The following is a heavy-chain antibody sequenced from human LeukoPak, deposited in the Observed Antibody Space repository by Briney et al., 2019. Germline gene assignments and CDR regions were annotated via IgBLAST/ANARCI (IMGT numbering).Heavy chain of an antibody. J-gene: IGHJ4*02. CDR1: GFSFTAYA. CDR2: IHDDGTVK. CDR3: ARGRGWVDH. Sequence: GGSLRLSCATSGFSFTAYAMSWFRQAPGKGLEWVANIHDDGTVKNYLDSVKGRFSISRDDARNSVSLQLTRLRADDTALYYCARGRGWVDHWGQGTLVTVSS. D-gene: IGHD3-16*01. V-gene: IGHV3-7*01.